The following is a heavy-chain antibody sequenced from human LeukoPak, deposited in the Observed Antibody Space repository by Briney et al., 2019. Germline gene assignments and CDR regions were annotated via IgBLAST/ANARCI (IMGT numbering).Heavy chain of an antibody. D-gene: IGHD1-26*01. J-gene: IGHJ4*02. Sequence: ASVKVSCKASGYTFTGYYMHWVQQAPGKGREWMGLVDPEDGETIYAEKFQGRVTITADTSTDTAYMELSSLRSEDTAVYYCATVASREVGATFDYWGQGTLVTVSS. CDR1: GYTFTGYY. CDR3: ATVASREVGATFDY. CDR2: VDPEDGET. V-gene: IGHV1-69-2*01.